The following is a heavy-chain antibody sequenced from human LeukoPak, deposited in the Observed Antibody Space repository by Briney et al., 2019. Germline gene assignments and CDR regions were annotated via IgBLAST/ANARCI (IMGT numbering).Heavy chain of an antibody. CDR1: GFTFSSYS. Sequence: GGSLRLSCAASGFTFSSYSMNWVRQAPGKGLEWVSSISSSSSYIYYADSVKGRFTISKDNSKNTLYMRMSSLRAEDTAVYYCAKRRYDSSGHFDSWGQGTLVTVSS. D-gene: IGHD3-22*01. V-gene: IGHV3-21*04. CDR3: AKRRYDSSGHFDS. CDR2: ISSSSSYI. J-gene: IGHJ4*02.